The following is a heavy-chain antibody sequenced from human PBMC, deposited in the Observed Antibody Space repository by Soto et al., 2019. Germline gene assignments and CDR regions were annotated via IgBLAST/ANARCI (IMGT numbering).Heavy chain of an antibody. D-gene: IGHD3-3*01. J-gene: IGHJ6*02. V-gene: IGHV1-69*06. CDR2: IIPIFGTA. CDR3: ARGADFWSGYYYGMDV. CDR1: GGTFSSYA. Sequence: SVKVSCKASGGTFSSYAISWVRQAPGQGLEWMGGIIPIFGTANYAQKFQGRVTITADKSTSTAYMELSSLRSEDTAVYYCARGADFWSGYYYGMDVWGQGTTVTVSS.